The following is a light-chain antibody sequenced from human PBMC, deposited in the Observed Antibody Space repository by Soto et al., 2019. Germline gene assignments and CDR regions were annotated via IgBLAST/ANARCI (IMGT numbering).Light chain of an antibody. CDR2: WAS. Sequence: DIVMTQSPDSLAVSLGERATINCKSSQSVLYSANNKNYLAWYQQKPGQPPKLLIYWASTRESGVPDRFSGSGSGTDSTLTISSLQAEDVAVYYCQQYYSIPWTFGQGTKVEIK. CDR1: QSVLYSANNKNY. CDR3: QQYYSIPWT. V-gene: IGKV4-1*01. J-gene: IGKJ1*01.